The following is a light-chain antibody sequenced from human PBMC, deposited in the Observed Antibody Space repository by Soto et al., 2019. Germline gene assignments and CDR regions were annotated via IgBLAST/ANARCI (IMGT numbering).Light chain of an antibody. J-gene: IGLJ2*01. CDR2: DVT. CDR1: NSDISAYNY. V-gene: IGLV2-14*03. CDR3: SSFTTTSTQV. Sequence: QSALTQPASISGSPGQSIAISCTGTNSDISAYNYVSWYQQHPGKAPKLVIYDVTNRTSGVSDRFSGSKSGDTASLTISGLQPEDEADYYCSSFTTTSTQVFGGGTKLTVL.